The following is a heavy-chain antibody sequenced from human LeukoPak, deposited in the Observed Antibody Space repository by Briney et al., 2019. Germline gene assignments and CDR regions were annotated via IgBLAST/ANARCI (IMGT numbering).Heavy chain of an antibody. J-gene: IGHJ4*02. CDR1: GFTFSSYA. CDR3: AREGLGTVGKAGTFDY. Sequence: GGSLRLSCAASGFTFSSYALTWLRRAPGKGLAWVSTISGSGENTDYADSVKGRFTISRDNSKNTLSLRKNSLRAEDTAVYYCAREGLGTVGKAGTFDYWGQGTLVTVSS. V-gene: IGHV3-23*01. CDR2: ISGSGENT. D-gene: IGHD6-13*01.